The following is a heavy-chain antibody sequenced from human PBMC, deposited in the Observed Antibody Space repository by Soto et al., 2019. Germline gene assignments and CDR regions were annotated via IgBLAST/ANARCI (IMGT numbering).Heavy chain of an antibody. CDR1: GFTFSSYS. V-gene: IGHV3-30-3*01. CDR2: MSSDGSIK. J-gene: IGHJ4*02. D-gene: IGHD6-19*01. Sequence: QVQLVESGGGVVQPGRSLRLSCAASGFTFSSYSMHWVRQAPGKGLGWVAVMSSDGSIKDYVDSVRGRFTISRDNSKNTLYLQLNSLRPDDTAMYYCAREREGSSGWYYSPDYWGQGTLVTVSS. CDR3: AREREGSSGWYYSPDY.